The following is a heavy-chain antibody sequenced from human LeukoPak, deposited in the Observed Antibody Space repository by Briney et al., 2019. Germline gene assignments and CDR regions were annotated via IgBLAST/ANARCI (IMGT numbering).Heavy chain of an antibody. CDR1: GFTVSSDY. J-gene: IGHJ4*02. CDR2: IYSADTT. CDR3: AREDRWMGGFHY. Sequence: GGSLRLSCAASGFTVSSDYMTWVGQAPGKGLEWVSIIYSADTTYYADSVRGRFTISRDNSKNTLYLQMNSLRAEDSAVYYCAREDRWMGGFHYWGQGTLVNVSS. V-gene: IGHV3-66*01. D-gene: IGHD2-15*01.